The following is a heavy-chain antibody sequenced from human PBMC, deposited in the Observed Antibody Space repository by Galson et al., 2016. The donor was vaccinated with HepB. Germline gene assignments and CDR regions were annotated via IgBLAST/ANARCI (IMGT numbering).Heavy chain of an antibody. D-gene: IGHD2-2*03. J-gene: IGHJ6*02. Sequence: SLRLSCAASGFTFSSYAMHWVRQAPGKGLEWVAVISYDGSNKWYADSVKGRLTISRDNSKNTLYLQMNRLRTEDTAVFYCARDRAGDPVVDIGYGLDVWGQATTVNVS. V-gene: IGHV3-30*04. CDR2: ISYDGSNK. CDR3: ARDRAGDPVVDIGYGLDV. CDR1: GFTFSSYA.